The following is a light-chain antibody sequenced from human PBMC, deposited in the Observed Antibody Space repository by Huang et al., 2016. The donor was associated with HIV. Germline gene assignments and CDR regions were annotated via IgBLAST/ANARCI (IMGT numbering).Light chain of an antibody. CDR3: QQYYSIPWT. Sequence: DIVMTQSPDSLAVSLGERATIDCKSSQSVLYSSNNKNYLAWYQQKSGQSPKVLIYGASTREAGVPDRFSGSGSGTDFTLTISSLQAEDVAVYFCQQYYSIPWTFGQGTKVEVK. CDR2: GAS. CDR1: QSVLYSSNNKNY. V-gene: IGKV4-1*01. J-gene: IGKJ1*01.